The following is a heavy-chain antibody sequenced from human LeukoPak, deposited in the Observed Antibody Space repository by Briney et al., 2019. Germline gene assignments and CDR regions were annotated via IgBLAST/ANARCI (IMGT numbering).Heavy chain of an antibody. D-gene: IGHD5-18*01. CDR2: MNPNSGNT. CDR1: GYTFTSYD. J-gene: IGHJ6*03. V-gene: IGHV1-8*03. CDR3: ARGVGAWIQLWLAYGYYYMDV. Sequence: ASVKVSCKASGYTFTSYDINWVRQATGQGLEWMGWMNPNSGNTGYAQKFQGRVTITRSTSISTAYMELSSLRSEDTAVYYCARGVGAWIQLWLAYGYYYMDVWGKGTTVTVSS.